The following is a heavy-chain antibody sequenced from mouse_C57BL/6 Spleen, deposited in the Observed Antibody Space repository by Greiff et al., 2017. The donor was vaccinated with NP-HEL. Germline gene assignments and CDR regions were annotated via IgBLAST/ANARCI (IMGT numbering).Heavy chain of an antibody. J-gene: IGHJ1*03. CDR2: ISSGGSYT. CDR1: GFTFSSYG. V-gene: IGHV5-6*01. Sequence: EVKLVESGGDLVKPGGSLKLSCAASGFTFSSYGMSWVRQTPDKRLEWVATISSGGSYTYYPDSVKGRFTISRDNAKNTLYLQMSSLKSEDTAMYYCARVHSYHWYFDVWGTGTTVTVSS. D-gene: IGHD1-1*01. CDR3: ARVHSYHWYFDV.